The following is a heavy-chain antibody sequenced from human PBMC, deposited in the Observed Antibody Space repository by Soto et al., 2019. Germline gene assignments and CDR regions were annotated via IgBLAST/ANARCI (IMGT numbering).Heavy chain of an antibody. CDR2: IWYDGSHK. D-gene: IGHD6-19*01. CDR1: GFTFSNYG. J-gene: IGHJ4*02. CDR3: ARDMEEIAVAGMGLDY. V-gene: IGHV3-33*01. Sequence: QVQLVESGGGVVQPGRSLRLSCAASGFTFSNYGMHWVRQAPGKGLEWVAVIWYDGSHKYYADSVKGRFTISRDNSKNTLYLQMNSRRAEDTAVYYCARDMEEIAVAGMGLDYWGQGTLVTVSS.